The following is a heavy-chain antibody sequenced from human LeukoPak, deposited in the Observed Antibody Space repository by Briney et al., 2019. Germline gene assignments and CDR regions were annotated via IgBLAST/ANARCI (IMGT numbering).Heavy chain of an antibody. CDR2: IRYDGSNK. Sequence: PGRSLRLSCAVSGFTFSSYGMHWVRQAPGKGLEWVAFIRYDGSNKYYADSVKGRFTNSIENSKNALYLQMNSLRAEDTAVYYCAKTGSSCYYYVDFWGQGTLVTVSS. J-gene: IGHJ4*02. D-gene: IGHD3-22*01. CDR1: GFTFSSYG. CDR3: AKTGSSCYYYVDF. V-gene: IGHV3-30*02.